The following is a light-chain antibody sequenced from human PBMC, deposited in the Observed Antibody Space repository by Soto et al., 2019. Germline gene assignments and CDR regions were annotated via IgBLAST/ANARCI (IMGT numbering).Light chain of an antibody. J-gene: IGLJ2*01. CDR1: ASNLGGNP. V-gene: IGLV1-44*01. CDR2: TNH. Sequence: QSVLTQPPSVSGTPGQKVSISCSGSASNLGGNPVNWYQHLPGAAPKLLIYTNHQRPSGVPDRFSGAKSGTSASLAISGRRSEDEADFYCAAWDDSLNAVVFGGGTKLTVL. CDR3: AAWDDSLNAVV.